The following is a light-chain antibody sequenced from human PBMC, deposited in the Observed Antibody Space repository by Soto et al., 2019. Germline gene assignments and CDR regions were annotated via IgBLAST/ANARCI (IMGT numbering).Light chain of an antibody. CDR3: QVWDSITVV. CDR1: NIGTKN. Sequence: SYELTQPLSLSVALGQTARITCGGNNIGTKNVHWYQQKPGQAPVLVICGDPNRPSGIPERFSGSNSGNTATLTISRVQVGDEADYYCQVWDSITVVFGGGPHLTV. V-gene: IGLV3-9*01. J-gene: IGLJ3*02. CDR2: GDP.